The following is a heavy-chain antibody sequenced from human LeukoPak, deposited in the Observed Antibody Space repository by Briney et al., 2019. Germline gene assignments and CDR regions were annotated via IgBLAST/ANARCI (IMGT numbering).Heavy chain of an antibody. J-gene: IGHJ5*02. V-gene: IGHV4-39*01. D-gene: IGHD3-10*01. CDR1: GVSITSPNHD. CDR2: IYYSGTT. CDR3: ARSLGANTWVGNWFDR. Sequence: PSETLSLTCSVSGVSITSPNHDWAWLRQPPGQGLEWIGSIYYSGTTYYNLSLKSRVTLSVDTSQNQFSLKLSSVTAADTAIYFCARSLGANTWVGNWFDRWGQGTLVTVST.